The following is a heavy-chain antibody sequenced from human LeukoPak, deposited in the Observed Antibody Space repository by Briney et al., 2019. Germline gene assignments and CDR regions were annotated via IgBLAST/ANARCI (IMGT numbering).Heavy chain of an antibody. CDR3: ARDKAVTTEVTQHFQH. CDR1: GYTFTNYG. D-gene: IGHD4-23*01. Sequence: ASVKVSCKASGYTFTNYGISWVRQAPGQGLEWMGWISAYNGYTDYAQKFQFRVTMTTGTSTSTAYMELRSLRSDDTAVYYCARDKAVTTEVTQHFQHWGQGTLVTVSS. CDR2: ISAYNGYT. J-gene: IGHJ1*01. V-gene: IGHV1-18*01.